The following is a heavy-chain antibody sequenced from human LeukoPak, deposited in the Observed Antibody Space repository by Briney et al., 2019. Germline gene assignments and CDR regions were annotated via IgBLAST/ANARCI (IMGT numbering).Heavy chain of an antibody. D-gene: IGHD5-24*01. Sequence: PSETLSLTCAVYGGSFSGYYWSWIRQPPGKGLEWIGEINHSGSTNYNPSLKSRVTISVDTSKNQFSLKLSSVTAADTAVYYCARHPDGYSIKGIDYWGQGTLVTVSS. V-gene: IGHV4-34*01. CDR3: ARHPDGYSIKGIDY. CDR1: GGSFSGYY. CDR2: INHSGST. J-gene: IGHJ4*02.